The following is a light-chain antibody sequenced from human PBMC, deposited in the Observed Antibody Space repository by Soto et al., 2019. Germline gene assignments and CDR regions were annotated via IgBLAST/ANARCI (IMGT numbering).Light chain of an antibody. CDR1: SSDVGGYNY. Sequence: QSALTQPASVSGSPGQSITISCTGTSSDVGGYNYVSWYQQHPGKAPKLMIYEVSNRPSGVSNRFSGSKSGNTASLTISGLQAEDEADYYCSSYTSSPLYVFGNGTKVTVL. J-gene: IGLJ1*01. V-gene: IGLV2-14*01. CDR2: EVS. CDR3: SSYTSSPLYV.